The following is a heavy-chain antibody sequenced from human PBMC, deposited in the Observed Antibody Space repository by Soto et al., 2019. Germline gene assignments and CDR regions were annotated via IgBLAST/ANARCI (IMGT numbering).Heavy chain of an antibody. J-gene: IGHJ4*02. V-gene: IGHV3-23*01. CDR2: ISGSGGST. D-gene: IGHD3-22*01. CDR3: ANPDSSGYYPN. Sequence: GGSLRLSCAASGFTFSSYAMSWVRQAPGKGLEWVSAISGSGGSTYYADSVKGRFTISRDNSKNTLYLQMNSLRAEDTAVYYCANPDSSGYYPNWGQGTLVTVSS. CDR1: GFTFSSYA.